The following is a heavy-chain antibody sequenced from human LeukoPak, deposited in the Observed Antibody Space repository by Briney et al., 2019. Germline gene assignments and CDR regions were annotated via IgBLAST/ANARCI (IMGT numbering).Heavy chain of an antibody. D-gene: IGHD3-9*01. CDR3: PKAAYDILTGYYPFVY. CDR2: ISGSGGST. Sequence: GGSLRLSCAASGFTFSSYAMSWVRQAPGKGLDWVSAISGSGGSTYYADSVKGRFTISRDNSKNTLYLQMNSLRAEDTAVYYWPKAAYDILTGYYPFVYWGQGTLVTVSS. CDR1: GFTFSSYA. J-gene: IGHJ4*02. V-gene: IGHV3-23*01.